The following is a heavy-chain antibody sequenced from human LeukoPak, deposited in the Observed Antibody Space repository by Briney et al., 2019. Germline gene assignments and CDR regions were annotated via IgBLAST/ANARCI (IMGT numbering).Heavy chain of an antibody. V-gene: IGHV3-21*01. Sequence: GGSLRLSCAASGFTFSSYSMNWVRQAREKGLEWVSSISSSSSYIYYADSVKGRFTISRDNAKNSLYLQMNSLRAEDTAVYYCARDQRRTRLESAFDIWGQGTMVTVSS. CDR3: ARDQRRTRLESAFDI. J-gene: IGHJ3*02. CDR1: GFTFSSYS. CDR2: ISSSSSYI. D-gene: IGHD1-1*01.